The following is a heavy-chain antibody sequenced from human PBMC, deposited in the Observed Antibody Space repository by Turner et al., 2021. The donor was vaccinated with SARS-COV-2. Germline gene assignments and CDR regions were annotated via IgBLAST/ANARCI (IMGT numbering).Heavy chain of an antibody. CDR2: VLDRETT. CDR1: GGTVDSSTYY. D-gene: IGHD3-16*01. V-gene: IGHV4-39*01. Sequence: QLQLRESGPGLVKPSETLSLTRTVSGGTVDSSTYYWGWIRQPPGKGLECLVSVLDRETTFYIPSLSSRVTISIDASSNQFSLRLASVTAADTDVYYCAGGPSAVYFDSWGLGTLVTVS. J-gene: IGHJ4*02. CDR3: AGGPSAVYFDS.